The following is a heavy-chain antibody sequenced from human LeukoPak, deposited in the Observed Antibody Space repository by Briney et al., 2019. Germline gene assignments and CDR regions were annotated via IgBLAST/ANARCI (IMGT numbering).Heavy chain of an antibody. J-gene: IGHJ5*02. D-gene: IGHD1-26*01. CDR1: GFIFANYA. CDR2: ISWNSGSI. Sequence: GGSLRLSCAASGFIFANYAMHWVRQAPGKGLEWVSGISWNSGSIGYADSVKGRFTISRDNAKNSLYLQVNSLRAEDTAVYYCARVGGSYWGWFDPWGQGTLVTVSS. V-gene: IGHV3-9*01. CDR3: ARVGGSYWGWFDP.